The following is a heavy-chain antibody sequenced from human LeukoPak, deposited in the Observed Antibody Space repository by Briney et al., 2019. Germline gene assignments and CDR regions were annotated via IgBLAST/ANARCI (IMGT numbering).Heavy chain of an antibody. D-gene: IGHD3-10*02. CDR3: AELGITMIGGV. CDR1: GFIFSNNW. CDR2: INGNVGST. J-gene: IGHJ6*04. V-gene: IGHV3-20*04. Sequence: GGSLRLSCVASGFIFSNNWMTWVRQAPGKGLEWVSGINGNVGSTGYAYSVKGRFTISIDNAKNSQYMKTNSLRAEDTVVYYCAELGITMIGGVWGKGTTVTISS.